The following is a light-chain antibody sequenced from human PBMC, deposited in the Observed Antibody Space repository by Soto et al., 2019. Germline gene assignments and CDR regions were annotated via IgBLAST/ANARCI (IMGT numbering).Light chain of an antibody. CDR2: AAS. J-gene: IGKJ4*01. CDR1: QNVTANF. Sequence: EIVLTQSPGTLSLSPGERATLSCRASQNVTANFVAWHQQQPGRAPRLLIYAASNRATGISDRFSGSGSGTDFTLTISRLEPGDSAVFHCQQYGSSPLTFGGGTKVEI. V-gene: IGKV3-20*01. CDR3: QQYGSSPLT.